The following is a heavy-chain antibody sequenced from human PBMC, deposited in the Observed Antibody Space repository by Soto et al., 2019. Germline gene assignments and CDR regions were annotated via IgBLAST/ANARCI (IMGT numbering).Heavy chain of an antibody. V-gene: IGHV3-33*01. CDR2: IWDDGSNK. CDR3: ARDCTVTTFFGYMDV. CDR1: GFTFSSYG. J-gene: IGHJ6*03. D-gene: IGHD4-17*01. Sequence: QVQLVESGGGVVQPGRSLRLSCAASGFTFSSYGMHWVRQAPGKGLEWVAVIWDDGSNKYYADSVKGRFTISRDNSKNTLYLQMNSLRAEDTAVYYCARDCTVTTFFGYMDVWGKGTTVTVSS.